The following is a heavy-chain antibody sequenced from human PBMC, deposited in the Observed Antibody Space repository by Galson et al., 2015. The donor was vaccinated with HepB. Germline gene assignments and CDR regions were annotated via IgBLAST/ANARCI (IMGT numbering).Heavy chain of an antibody. Sequence: ETLSLTCTVSGDSISTYYWSWIRQPPGKGLEWIGYIYSSGSTNYNPSLKSRVTISVDTSKNQFSLKLNSVTAADTAIYYCARDAVSRAFDIWGQGTMVAVSS. V-gene: IGHV4-59*01. D-gene: IGHD2/OR15-2a*01. J-gene: IGHJ3*02. CDR2: IYSSGST. CDR1: GDSISTYY. CDR3: ARDAVSRAFDI.